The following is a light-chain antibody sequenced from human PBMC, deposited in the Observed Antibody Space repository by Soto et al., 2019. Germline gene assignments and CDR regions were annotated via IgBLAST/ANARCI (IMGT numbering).Light chain of an antibody. V-gene: IGKV2-24*01. J-gene: IGKJ1*01. Sequence: DIVLTQTPLSSPVTLGQPASISCRSSQNLVHSDGNTYFSWVQQRPGQPPRLLIYQISNRFSGVPDRFTGSGAGTDFTLTISRVEPEDVGIYSCVQFSHFPRTFGQGTTVEIK. CDR1: QNLVHSDGNTY. CDR2: QIS. CDR3: VQFSHFPRT.